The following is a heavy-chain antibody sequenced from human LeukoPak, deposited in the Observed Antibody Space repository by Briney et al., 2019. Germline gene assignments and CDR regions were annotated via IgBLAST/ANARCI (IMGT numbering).Heavy chain of an antibody. Sequence: GESLKISCKGSGYSFSSYWIGWVRQMPGKGLEWMGIIYPGDSDTRYSPSFQGQITISADKSISTAYLQWSSLKASDTAMYYCARDLGEWELTFDHWGQGTLVTVST. V-gene: IGHV5-51*01. J-gene: IGHJ4*02. D-gene: IGHD3-16*01. CDR1: GYSFSSYW. CDR3: ARDLGEWELTFDH. CDR2: IYPGDSDT.